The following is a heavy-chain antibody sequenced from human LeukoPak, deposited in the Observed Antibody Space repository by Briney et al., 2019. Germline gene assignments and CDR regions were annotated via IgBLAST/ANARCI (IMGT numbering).Heavy chain of an antibody. D-gene: IGHD1-14*01. Sequence: GGSLRLSCAASGFTFSRYAMSWIRQAPGKGLEWVSVICDSGGRTYYADAVKGRFTVSRDNSKNTLHLQMNSLRDDDTAVYYCAKGNLQSRHRTGFDHWGQGPLATVSS. CDR2: ICDSGGRT. CDR3: AKGNLQSRHRTGFDH. V-gene: IGHV3-23*01. CDR1: GFTFSRYA. J-gene: IGHJ4*02.